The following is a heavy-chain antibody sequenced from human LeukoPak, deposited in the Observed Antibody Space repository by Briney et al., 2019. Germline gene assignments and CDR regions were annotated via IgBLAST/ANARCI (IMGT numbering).Heavy chain of an antibody. CDR3: AGGDSGYDSGDWFDP. J-gene: IGHJ5*02. D-gene: IGHD5-12*01. CDR2: IYYSGST. Sequence: PSETLSLTCTVSGGSISSYYWSWIRQPPGKGLEWIGYIYYSGSTNYNPSLKSRVTISVDTSKNQFSLKLSSVTAADTAVYYCAGGDSGYDSGDWFDPWGQGTLVTVSS. V-gene: IGHV4-59*08. CDR1: GGSISSYY.